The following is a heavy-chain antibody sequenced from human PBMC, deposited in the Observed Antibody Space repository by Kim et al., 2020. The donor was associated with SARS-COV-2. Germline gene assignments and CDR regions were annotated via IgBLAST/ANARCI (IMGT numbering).Heavy chain of an antibody. CDR2: INPNSGGT. J-gene: IGHJ4*02. CDR1: GYTFTGYY. CDR3: ARSDTWVWGFNY. V-gene: IGHV1-2*02. Sequence: ASVKVSCKASGYTFTGYYMHWVRQAPGQGLEWMGWINPNSGGTNYAQKFQGRVTMTRDTSISTAYMELSRLRSDDTAVYYCARSDTWVWGFNYWGQGTLVTVSS. D-gene: IGHD7-27*01.